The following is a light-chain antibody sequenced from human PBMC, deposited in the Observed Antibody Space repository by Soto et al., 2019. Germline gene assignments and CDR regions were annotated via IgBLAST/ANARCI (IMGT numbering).Light chain of an antibody. V-gene: IGLV4-69*01. Sequence: QPVLTQSPSASASLGASVKLTCTLSSGHSSYAIAWHQQQPEKGPRYLMKLNSDGSHSKGDGIPDRFSGSSSGAERYLTISSHQSEDEADYYCQTWGTGPTVVFGGGTKLTVL. CDR1: SGHSSYA. J-gene: IGLJ2*01. CDR2: LNSDGSH. CDR3: QTWGTGPTVV.